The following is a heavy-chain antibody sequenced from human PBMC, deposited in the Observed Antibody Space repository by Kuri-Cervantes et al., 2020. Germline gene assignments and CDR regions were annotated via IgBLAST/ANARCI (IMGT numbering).Heavy chain of an antibody. D-gene: IGHD3-3*01. CDR3: ARGRYDFWSGCFDI. Sequence: LSLTCTVSGGSISSSSYYWGWIRQPPGKGLEWVSYISSSSSTIYYADSVKGRFTISRDNAKNSLYLQMNSLRAEDTAVYYCARGRYDFWSGCFDIWGQGTMVTVSS. CDR1: GGSISSSSYY. CDR2: ISSSSSTI. V-gene: IGHV3-11*01. J-gene: IGHJ3*02.